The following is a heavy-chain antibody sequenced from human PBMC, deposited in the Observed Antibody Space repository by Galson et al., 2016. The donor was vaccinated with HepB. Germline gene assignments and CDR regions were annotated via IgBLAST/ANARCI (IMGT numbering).Heavy chain of an antibody. CDR2: IYYTRNT. CDR1: GGSISSGGYY. Sequence: TLSPSCTVSGGSISSGGYYWNWTRQHPGKGLEWVGYIYYTRNTSYTPSPKSRVTISIDTSKNQFSLKLSSVTAADTAVYFCARARYGDFYNDAFDLWGQGTMVTVSS. CDR3: ARARYGDFYNDAFDL. V-gene: IGHV4-31*03. J-gene: IGHJ3*01. D-gene: IGHD4-17*01.